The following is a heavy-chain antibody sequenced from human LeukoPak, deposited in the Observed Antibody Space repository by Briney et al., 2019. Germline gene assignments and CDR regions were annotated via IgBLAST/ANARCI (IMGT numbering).Heavy chain of an antibody. CDR3: ARGVIAARPRRRRSGFDY. D-gene: IGHD6-6*01. CDR2: MNPNSGNT. V-gene: IGHV1-8*01. Sequence: ASVKVCCKASGYTFTSYDINWWRQATRLGLEWWGGMNPNSGNTGYAQKFQGRVTMTRNTSISTAYMELSSLRSEDTAVYYCARGVIAARPRRRRSGFDYWGQGTLVTVSS. CDR1: GYTFTSYD. J-gene: IGHJ4*02.